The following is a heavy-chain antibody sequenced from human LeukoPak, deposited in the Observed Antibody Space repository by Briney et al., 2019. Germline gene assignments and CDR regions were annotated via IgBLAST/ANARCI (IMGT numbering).Heavy chain of an antibody. Sequence: MAGGSLRLSCAASGFTFSDYYMSWIRQAPGKGLEWVSYISLSSTYTNYADSVKGRFTISRDNSKNSLYLQMSSLRAEDTAVYYCARDRREGFDCSSTGCPYYYSGMDVWGQGTTVTVSS. CDR2: ISLSSTYT. V-gene: IGHV3-11*06. J-gene: IGHJ6*02. CDR1: GFTFSDYY. CDR3: ARDRREGFDCSSTGCPYYYSGMDV. D-gene: IGHD2-2*01.